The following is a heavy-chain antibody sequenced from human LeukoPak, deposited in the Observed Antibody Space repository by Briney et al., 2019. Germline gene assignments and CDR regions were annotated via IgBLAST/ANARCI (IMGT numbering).Heavy chain of an antibody. D-gene: IGHD3-22*01. CDR2: IYPGDSDT. J-gene: IGHJ4*02. CDR3: AKTYYYDSSGYYQGPFDY. CDR1: GYNFTSYW. V-gene: IGHV5-51*01. Sequence: GESLKISCKGSGYNFTSYWIGWVRQMPGKGLEWMGIIYPGDSDTRYSPSFQGQVTISADKSISTAYLQWSSLKASDTAMYYCAKTYYYDSSGYYQGPFDYWGQGTLVTVSS.